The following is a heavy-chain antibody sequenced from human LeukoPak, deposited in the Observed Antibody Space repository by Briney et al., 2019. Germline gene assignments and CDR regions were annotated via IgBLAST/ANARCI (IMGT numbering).Heavy chain of an antibody. D-gene: IGHD5-24*01. CDR3: AKVPREGYNLYFDY. J-gene: IGHJ4*02. Sequence: GGSLRLSCAASGFSFSNYAMNWVRQGPGKGLEWVSGISGSGGSTYYADSVKGRFTISRDKSKNTLYLQMNSLRAEDTAVYYCAKVPREGYNLYFDYAGEGTLVTVSS. CDR1: GFSFSNYA. V-gene: IGHV3-23*01. CDR2: ISGSGGST.